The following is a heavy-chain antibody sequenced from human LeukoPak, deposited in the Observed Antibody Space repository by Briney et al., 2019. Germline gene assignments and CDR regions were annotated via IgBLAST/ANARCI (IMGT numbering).Heavy chain of an antibody. CDR3: ASEPQQYYDSSGYNDAFDI. V-gene: IGHV3-30-3*01. J-gene: IGHJ3*02. CDR1: GFTFSSYA. CDR2: ISYDGSNK. Sequence: GGSLRLSCAASGFTFSSYAMHWVRQAPGKGLEWVAVISYDGSNKYYADSVKGRFTISRDNSKDTLYLQMNSLRAEDTAVYYCASEPQQYYDSSGYNDAFDIWGQGTMVTVSS. D-gene: IGHD3-22*01.